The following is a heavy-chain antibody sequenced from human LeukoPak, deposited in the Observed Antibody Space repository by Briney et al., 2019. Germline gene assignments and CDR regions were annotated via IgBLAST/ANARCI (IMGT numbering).Heavy chain of an antibody. J-gene: IGHJ4*02. V-gene: IGHV3-74*01. Sequence: GGSLRLSCAASGFTFSSYWMHWVRQAPGKGLVWVSRINSDGSSTGYADSVKGRFTISRDNAKNTLYLQMNSLRAEDTAVYYCARDLFQLDCSSTSCYRDAVDYWGQGTLVTVSS. CDR2: INSDGSST. CDR1: GFTFSSYW. D-gene: IGHD2-2*02. CDR3: ARDLFQLDCSSTSCYRDAVDY.